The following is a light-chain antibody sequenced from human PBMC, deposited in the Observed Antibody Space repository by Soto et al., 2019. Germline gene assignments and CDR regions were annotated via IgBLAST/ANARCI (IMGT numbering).Light chain of an antibody. V-gene: IGKV1-27*01. J-gene: IGKJ1*01. Sequence: DIQMTQSPSSLSASVGDRVTITCRASQGISNYLAWYQQQTGKVPKLLIYVASTLRSGVPSRFSGSGSGTDFSLPIISMQPEDDATYYCQQYNSAPWTFGQGTKVEIK. CDR3: QQYNSAPWT. CDR1: QGISNY. CDR2: VAS.